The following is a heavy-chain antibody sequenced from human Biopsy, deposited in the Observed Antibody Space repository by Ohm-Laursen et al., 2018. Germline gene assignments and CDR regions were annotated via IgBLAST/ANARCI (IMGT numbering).Heavy chain of an antibody. D-gene: IGHD3-9*01. CDR1: GFAFSYYG. V-gene: IGHV3-33*01. J-gene: IGHJ5*02. CDR2: MWSDGINK. Sequence: SLRLSCAASGFAFSYYGLHWARQAPGKGLQWVAVMWSDGINKNYADSVKGRFTVSRDNSNNVLYLQMSSLRDEGSAVYYCARDDDTTGHYMILNHWGQGTLVTVSS. CDR3: ARDDDTTGHYMILNH.